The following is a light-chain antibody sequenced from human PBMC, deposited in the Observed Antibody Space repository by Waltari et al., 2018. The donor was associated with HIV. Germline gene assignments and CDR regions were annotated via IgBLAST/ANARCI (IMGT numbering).Light chain of an antibody. V-gene: IGLV10-54*04. CDR1: SNNVGNEG. CDR3: SAWDRSLIAVI. J-gene: IGLJ2*01. CDR2: RNN. Sequence: QAGVTQPPSVSKGLRQTATLTCTGNSNNVGNEGAAWLQQHQGHPPKLLSYRNNNRPSGISERFSASRSGNTASLTITGLQPEDEADYYCSAWDRSLIAVIFGGGTKLTVL.